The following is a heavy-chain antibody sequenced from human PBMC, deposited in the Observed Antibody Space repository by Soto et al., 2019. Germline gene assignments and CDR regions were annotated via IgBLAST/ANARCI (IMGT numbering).Heavy chain of an antibody. CDR1: GCTFSSYS. V-gene: IGHV3-23*01. J-gene: IGHJ6*02. CDR3: ANLRVATIFRRHHPYYYGMDV. D-gene: IGHD5-12*01. CDR2: ISGSGGST. Sequence: AGGPLSLSWGASGCTFSSYSVIWVSHAPGKGLEWVSAISGSGGSTYYADSVKGRFTISRDNSKNTLYLQMNSLRAEDTAVYYCANLRVATIFRRHHPYYYGMDVWGQGTTVNVS.